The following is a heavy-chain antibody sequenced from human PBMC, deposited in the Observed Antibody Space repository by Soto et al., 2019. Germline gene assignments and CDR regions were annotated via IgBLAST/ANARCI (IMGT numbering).Heavy chain of an antibody. J-gene: IGHJ6*03. D-gene: IGHD1-20*01. CDR1: GFILSDCA. CDR3: ARDLSWGCNWYYYMDV. V-gene: IGHV3-48*01. Sequence: EVQLVESGGGLVQPGGSLRLSCATSGFILSDCAMNWVRQAPGKGLEWVSYISSSSSVIDYADSVKGRFTVSRDNARNSLYLLMKSLRAEDTAVYYCARDLSWGCNWYYYMDVWGKGTTVTVSS. CDR2: ISSSSSVI.